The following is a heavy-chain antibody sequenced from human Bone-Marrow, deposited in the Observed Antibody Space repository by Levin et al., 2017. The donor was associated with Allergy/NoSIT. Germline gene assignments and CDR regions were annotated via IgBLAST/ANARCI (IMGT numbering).Heavy chain of an antibody. Sequence: SVKVSCKASGGTFSSYTISWVRQAPGQGLEWMGRIIPILGIANYAQKFQGRVTITADKSTSTAYMELSSLRSEDTAVYYCASVPAAIWRDAFDIWGQGTMVTVSS. CDR1: GGTFSSYT. CDR2: IIPILGIA. CDR3: ASVPAAIWRDAFDI. D-gene: IGHD2-2*02. J-gene: IGHJ3*02. V-gene: IGHV1-69*02.